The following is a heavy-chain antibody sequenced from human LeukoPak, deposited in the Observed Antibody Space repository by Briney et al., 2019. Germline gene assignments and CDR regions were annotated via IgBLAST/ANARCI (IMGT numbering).Heavy chain of an antibody. Sequence: PGGSLRLSCAASGFTFSSYGMHWVRQAPGKGLEWVAFIRYDGSNKYYADSVKGRFTISRDNSKNTLYLQMNSLRAEDTAVYYCAKDGGDIVVVPAARREDYWGQGTLVTVSS. CDR1: GFTFSSYG. CDR2: IRYDGSNK. CDR3: AKDGGDIVVVPAARREDY. V-gene: IGHV3-30*02. J-gene: IGHJ4*02. D-gene: IGHD2-2*01.